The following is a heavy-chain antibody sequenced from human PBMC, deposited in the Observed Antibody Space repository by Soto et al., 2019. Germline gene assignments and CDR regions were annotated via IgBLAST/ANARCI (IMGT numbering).Heavy chain of an antibody. V-gene: IGHV4-31*03. CDR2: IYYSGST. CDR3: AKGGWRIFDI. CDR1: GGSISSGGYY. D-gene: IGHD3-3*01. Sequence: PSETLSLTCTVSGGSISSGGYYWSWIRQHPGKGLEWIGYIYYSGSTYYNLSLKSRVTISVDTSKNQFSLKLSSVTAADTAVYYCAKGGWRIFDIWGQGTMVTVSS. J-gene: IGHJ3*02.